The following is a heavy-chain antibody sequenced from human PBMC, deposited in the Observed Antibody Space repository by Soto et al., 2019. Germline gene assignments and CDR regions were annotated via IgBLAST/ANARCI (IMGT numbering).Heavy chain of an antibody. J-gene: IGHJ3*02. CDR3: ARAGGTSYRTMIVVAPKDDAFDI. CDR2: ISGSGGST. CDR1: GFTFSSYA. Sequence: GGSLRLSCAASGFTFSSYAMSWVRQAPGKGLEWVSAISGSGGSTYYADSVKGRFTISRDNSKNTLYLQMNSLRAEDTAVYYCARAGGTSYRTMIVVAPKDDAFDIWGQGTMVTVSS. V-gene: IGHV3-23*01. D-gene: IGHD3-22*01.